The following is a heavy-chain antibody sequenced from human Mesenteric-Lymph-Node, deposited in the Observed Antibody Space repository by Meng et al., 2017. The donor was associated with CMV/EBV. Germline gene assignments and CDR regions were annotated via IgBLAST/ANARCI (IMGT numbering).Heavy chain of an antibody. Sequence: ESLKISCAASGFTFSTYSMNWVRQSPGKGLEWVSYISASGSTKYYADSVKGRFTISRDNAKNSLFLQMNSLTAEDTAVYYCAREGAVAGYDYWGQGTLVTVSS. J-gene: IGHJ4*02. D-gene: IGHD6-19*01. V-gene: IGHV3-48*04. CDR3: AREGAVAGYDY. CDR1: GFTFSTYS. CDR2: ISASGSTK.